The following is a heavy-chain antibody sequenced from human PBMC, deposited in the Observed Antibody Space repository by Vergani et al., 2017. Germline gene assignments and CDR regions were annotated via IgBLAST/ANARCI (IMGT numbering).Heavy chain of an antibody. D-gene: IGHD1-14*01. J-gene: IGHJ6*02. CDR2: IYYSGST. Sequence: QVQLQESGPGLVKPSKTLSLTCTVSGGSIRSGGYYWSWIRQHPGKGLEWIGYIYYSGSTYSNPSLKSRVTISVDTAKNQFSLKLSSVTAADTAVYYCARSEPIRDYYYYGMDVWGQGTTVTVSS. CDR1: GGSIRSGGYY. V-gene: IGHV4-31*03. CDR3: ARSEPIRDYYYYGMDV.